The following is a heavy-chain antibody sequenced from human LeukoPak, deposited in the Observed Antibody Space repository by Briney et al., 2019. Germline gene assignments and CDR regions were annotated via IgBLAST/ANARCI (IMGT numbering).Heavy chain of an antibody. V-gene: IGHV1-69*05. D-gene: IGHD6-19*01. CDR1: GYTFTGYY. J-gene: IGHJ4*02. CDR2: IIPIFGTA. Sequence: GASVKVSCKASGYTFTGYYMHWVRQAPGQGLEWMGGIIPIFGTANYAQKFQGRVTITTDESTSTAYMELSSLRSEDTAVYYCARDASGSGWLDYWGQGTLVTVSS. CDR3: ARDASGSGWLDY.